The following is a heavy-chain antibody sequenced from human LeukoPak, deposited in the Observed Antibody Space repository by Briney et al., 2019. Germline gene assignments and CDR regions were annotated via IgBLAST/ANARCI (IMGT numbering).Heavy chain of an antibody. CDR1: VFTFSSYA. CDR3: AKGSYGSGSYPRNNWFDP. D-gene: IGHD3-10*01. CDR2: LIVSGGIT. Sequence: GGSLRLSSADSVFTFSSYAMSWVREAPGRGLWGVSALIVSGGITNYADSVKGRFTISRDNSKNTLYLPMNSQRAEDTAVYYCAKGSYGSGSYPRNNWFDPWGQGTLVTVSS. V-gene: IGHV3-23*01. J-gene: IGHJ5*02.